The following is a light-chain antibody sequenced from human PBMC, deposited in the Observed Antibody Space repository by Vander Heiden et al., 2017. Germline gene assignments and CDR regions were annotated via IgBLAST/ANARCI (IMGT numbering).Light chain of an antibody. V-gene: IGLV1-36*01. CDR1: SSNIGNNA. CDR2: YND. J-gene: IGLJ2*01. Sequence: QSVLTQPPSVSEAPRQRVPISCSGSSSNIGNNAVDWYQQLPGKAPKLLIYYNDLLPSGVSDRFSGSKSGTSASLASSGLQSEDEADYYCAAWDDSLNGVLFGGGTKLTVL. CDR3: AAWDDSLNGVL.